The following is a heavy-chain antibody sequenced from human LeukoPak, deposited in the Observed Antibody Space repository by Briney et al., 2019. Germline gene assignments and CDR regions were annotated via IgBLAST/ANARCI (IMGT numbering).Heavy chain of an antibody. D-gene: IGHD5-18*01. V-gene: IGHV3-21*01. Sequence: GGSLRLSCATSGFTFSSYSMNWVRQAPGKGLEWVSSISSSSSYIYYADSVKGRFTISRDNAKNSLYLQMNSLRAEDTAVYYCARDFRAMVNYFDYWGQGTLVTVSS. CDR3: ARDFRAMVNYFDY. J-gene: IGHJ4*02. CDR1: GFTFSSYS. CDR2: ISSSSSYI.